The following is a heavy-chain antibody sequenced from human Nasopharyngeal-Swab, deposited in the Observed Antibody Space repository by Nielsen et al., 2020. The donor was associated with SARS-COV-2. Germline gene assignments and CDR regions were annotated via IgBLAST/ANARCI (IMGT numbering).Heavy chain of an antibody. CDR1: GYTFSNYA. CDR3: ATWMTAHFDY. V-gene: IGHV3-23*01. D-gene: IGHD5-18*01. Sequence: GESLKISCTGSGYTFSNYARSWVRQAQGQGLEWVSTVDYDGVRTHYADSVEGRFIISRDNSRNTAYLQIKSLRVEDAAVYYCATWMTAHFDYWGQGTLVT. CDR2: VDYDGVRT. J-gene: IGHJ4*02.